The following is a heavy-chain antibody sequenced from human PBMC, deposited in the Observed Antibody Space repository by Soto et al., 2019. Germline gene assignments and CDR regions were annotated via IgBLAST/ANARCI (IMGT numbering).Heavy chain of an antibody. V-gene: IGHV3-7*01. J-gene: IGHJ3*02. CDR2: IKQDGSEK. CDR3: ARPFTTGVGAGAFDI. D-gene: IGHD1-26*01. Sequence: PGGSLRLSCAASGFTFSSYWMSWVRQAPGKGLEWVANIKQDGSEKYYVDSVKGRFTISRDNAKNSLYLQMNSLRAEDTAVYYCARPFTTGVGAGAFDIWGEGTMVTVSS. CDR1: GFTFSSYW.